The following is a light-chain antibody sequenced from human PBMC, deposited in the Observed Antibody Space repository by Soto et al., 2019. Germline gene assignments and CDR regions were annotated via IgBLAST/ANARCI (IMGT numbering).Light chain of an antibody. CDR1: SSDVGAYQY. J-gene: IGLJ2*01. CDR2: EVT. V-gene: IGLV2-8*01. CDR3: SSYAGMRAV. Sequence: QSALTQPPSASGSPGQSVTISCTGTSSDVGAYQYVSWHQQHPGKAPKVLIYEVTKRPSGVPDRFSGSKSGNTASLTVSGLHAEDEADYYCSSYAGMRAVFGGGTKVTVL.